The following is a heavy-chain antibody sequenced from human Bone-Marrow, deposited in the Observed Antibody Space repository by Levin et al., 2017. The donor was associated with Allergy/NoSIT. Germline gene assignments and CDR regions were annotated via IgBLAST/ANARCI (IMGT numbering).Heavy chain of an antibody. D-gene: IGHD3-3*02. CDR2: VWFDGSHK. Sequence: GESLKISCAASGFTFNNYGMHWVRQAPGKGLEWVALVWFDGSHKFYAESVKGRFTISRDNSKDTVSLEMNSLRVDDTAIYYCARVPVTGGPYWHYFGMDFWGQGTTVTVSS. CDR1: GFTFNNYG. J-gene: IGHJ6*02. CDR3: ARVPVTGGPYWHYFGMDF. V-gene: IGHV3-33*01.